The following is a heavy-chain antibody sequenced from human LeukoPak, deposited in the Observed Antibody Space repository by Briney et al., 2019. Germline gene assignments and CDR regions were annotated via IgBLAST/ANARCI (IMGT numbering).Heavy chain of an antibody. D-gene: IGHD6-19*01. J-gene: IGHJ4*02. CDR2: ISGSGGST. CDR1: GFTFSSYA. V-gene: IGHV3-23*01. Sequence: PGGSLRLSCAASGFTFSSYAMSWVRQAPGKGLEWVSAISGSGGSTYYADSVKGRFTISRDNSKNTLYLQMNSLRAEDTAVYYCGVHSSGWYQSPLDYWGQGTLVTVSS. CDR3: GVHSSGWYQSPLDY.